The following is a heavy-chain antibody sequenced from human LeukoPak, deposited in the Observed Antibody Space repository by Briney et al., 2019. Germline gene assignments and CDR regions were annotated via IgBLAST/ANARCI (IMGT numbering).Heavy chain of an antibody. J-gene: IGHJ6*03. Sequence: ASVKVSCKASGYTFTSYGISWVRQAPGQGLEWMGWISAYNGNTNYAQKLQGRVTMTTDTSTSTAYMELRSLRSDDTAVYYCARGQSAAASGRYYYSYMDVWGKGTTVTVSS. CDR2: ISAYNGNT. CDR1: GYTFTSYG. CDR3: ARGQSAAASGRYYYSYMDV. V-gene: IGHV1-18*01. D-gene: IGHD6-13*01.